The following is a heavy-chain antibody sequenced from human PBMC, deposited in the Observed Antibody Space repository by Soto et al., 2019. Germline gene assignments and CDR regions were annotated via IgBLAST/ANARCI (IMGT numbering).Heavy chain of an antibody. Sequence: GGSLRLSCAASGFTFSSYGMHWVRQAPGKGLEWVAVISYDGSNKYYADSVKGRFTISRDNSKNTLYLQMNSLRAEDTAVYYCAKDMEYSSSFFLSRVYGMDVWGQGTTVTVSS. CDR1: GFTFSSYG. CDR3: AKDMEYSSSFFLSRVYGMDV. J-gene: IGHJ6*02. CDR2: ISYDGSNK. D-gene: IGHD6-6*01. V-gene: IGHV3-30*18.